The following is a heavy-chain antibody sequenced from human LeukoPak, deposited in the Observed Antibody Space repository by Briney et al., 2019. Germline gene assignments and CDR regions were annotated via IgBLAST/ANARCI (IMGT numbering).Heavy chain of an antibody. Sequence: GGSLRLSCAASGFTFSSYEMNWVRQAPGKGLEWVSYISSSGITIYYADSVKGRFTISRDNAKNSLYLQMKSLRAEDTAVYYCARDLNYYDSSGKDYWGQGTLVTVSS. D-gene: IGHD3-22*01. CDR2: ISSSGITI. CDR3: ARDLNYYDSSGKDY. CDR1: GFTFSSYE. V-gene: IGHV3-48*03. J-gene: IGHJ4*02.